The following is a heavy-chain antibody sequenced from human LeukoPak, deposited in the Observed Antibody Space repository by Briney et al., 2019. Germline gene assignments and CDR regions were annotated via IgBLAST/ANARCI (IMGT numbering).Heavy chain of an antibody. CDR3: ARDPGWKGNNWFDP. CDR2: TYYRSKWYN. V-gene: IGHV6-1*01. J-gene: IGHJ5*02. Sequence: SQTLSLTCAISGDSVSSNSAAWNWIRQSPSRGLEWLGSTYYRSKWYNDYAVSVKSRITINPDTSKNQFSLQLNSVTPEDTAVYYCARDPGWKGNNWFDPWGQGTLVTVSS. CDR1: GDSVSSNSAA. D-gene: IGHD1-1*01.